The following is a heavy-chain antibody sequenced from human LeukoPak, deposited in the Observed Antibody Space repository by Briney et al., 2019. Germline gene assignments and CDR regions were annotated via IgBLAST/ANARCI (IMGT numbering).Heavy chain of an antibody. CDR3: ARNGGYCLDY. D-gene: IGHD1-26*01. CDR1: GGPISSGNW. Sequence: SETLSLTCAVSGGPISSGNWWSWVRQPPGKGLEWIGEIYRTGSTNYNPSLKSRVTISLDESKTQFSLSLSSVTAADTAVYFCARNGGYCLDYWGQGTLITVSS. CDR2: IYRTGST. V-gene: IGHV4-4*02. J-gene: IGHJ4*02.